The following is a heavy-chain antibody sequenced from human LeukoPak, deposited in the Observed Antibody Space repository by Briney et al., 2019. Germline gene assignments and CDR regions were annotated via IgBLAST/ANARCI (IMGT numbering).Heavy chain of an antibody. V-gene: IGHV3-53*01. CDR3: ARAPWLPAALDY. Sequence: GRSLRLSRAASGFTASSNYMSWVRPAPRKGLGRGSIIYSGGSTYYADSVEGRFTISRDNSKSTLYLQMNSLRAEDTAVYYCARAPWLPAALDYWGQGTLVTVSS. CDR1: GFTASSNY. CDR2: IYSGGST. J-gene: IGHJ4*02. D-gene: IGHD2-2*01.